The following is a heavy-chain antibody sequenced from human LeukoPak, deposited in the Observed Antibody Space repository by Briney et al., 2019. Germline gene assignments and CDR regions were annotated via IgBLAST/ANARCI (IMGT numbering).Heavy chain of an antibody. D-gene: IGHD2-2*01. CDR1: GGTFSSYA. CDR2: IIPIFGTA. V-gene: IGHV1-69*13. CDR3: ARGGYQLLSYYYYYGMDV. J-gene: IGHJ6*02. Sequence: VASVKVSCKASGGTFSSYAISWVRQAPGQGLEWMGGIIPIFGTANYAQKFQGRVTITADESTSTAYMELSSLRSEDTAVYYCARGGYQLLSYYYYYGMDVWGQGTTVTVSS.